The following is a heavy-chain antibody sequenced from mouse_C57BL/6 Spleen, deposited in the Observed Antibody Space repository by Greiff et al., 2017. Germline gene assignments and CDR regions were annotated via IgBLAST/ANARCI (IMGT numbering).Heavy chain of an antibody. CDR3: ARENGSSYDFDY. V-gene: IGHV1-82*01. D-gene: IGHD1-1*01. J-gene: IGHJ2*01. Sequence: QVQLQQSGPELVKPGASVKISCKASGYAFSSSWMNWVKQRPGKGLEWIGRIYPGDGATNYNGKFKGKATLTADTSSSTAYMQLSSLTSEDSAVYFCARENGSSYDFDYWGQGTTLTVSS. CDR2: IYPGDGAT. CDR1: GYAFSSSW.